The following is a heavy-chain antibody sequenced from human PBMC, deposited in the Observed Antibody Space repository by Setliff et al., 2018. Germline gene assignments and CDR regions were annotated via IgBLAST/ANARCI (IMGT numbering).Heavy chain of an antibody. CDR3: AREQWLDPPGYYYMDV. CDR2: IYTTGSA. Sequence: PSETLSLTCTVSGGSIGSYYWTWIRQPAGRGLEWIGRIYTTGSANYNPSLKSRVTMSIDTSKNQFSLKLNSVTAADMAVYYCAREQWLDPPGYYYMDVWAKGTTVTVSS. J-gene: IGHJ6*03. D-gene: IGHD6-19*01. CDR1: GGSIGSYY. V-gene: IGHV4-4*07.